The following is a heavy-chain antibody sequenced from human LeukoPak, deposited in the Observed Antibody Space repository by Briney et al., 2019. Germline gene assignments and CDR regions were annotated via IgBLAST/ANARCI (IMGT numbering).Heavy chain of an antibody. D-gene: IGHD3-22*01. J-gene: IGHJ4*03. Sequence: GGSLRLSCAASGFTFSSYAMHWVRQAPSKGLEWVAVISYDGSNKYYADSVKGRFTISRDNSKNTLYLQMNSLRAEDTAVYYCARDGYYYDSGYFDYWGQGTLVTVSS. CDR2: ISYDGSNK. CDR3: ARDGYYYDSGYFDY. CDR1: GFTFSSYA. V-gene: IGHV3-30-3*01.